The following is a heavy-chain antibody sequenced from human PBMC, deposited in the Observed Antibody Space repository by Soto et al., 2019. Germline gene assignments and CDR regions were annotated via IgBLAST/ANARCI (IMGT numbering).Heavy chain of an antibody. J-gene: IGHJ4*02. CDR1: GYTFTSYG. Sequence: ASVKVSCKASGYTFTSYGISWVRQAPGQGLEWMGWMNAYSGKTDYAQKFQGRVTMTTDTFTSTAYMDLRSLSSDDTAVYYCVRDRLTVTCTKCFDYWGQGTMVTASS. CDR3: VRDRLTVTCTKCFDY. V-gene: IGHV1-18*01. CDR2: MNAYSGKT. D-gene: IGHD4-17*01.